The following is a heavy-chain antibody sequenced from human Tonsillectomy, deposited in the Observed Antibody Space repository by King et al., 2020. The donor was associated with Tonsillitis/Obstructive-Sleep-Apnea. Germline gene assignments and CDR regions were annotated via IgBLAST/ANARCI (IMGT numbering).Heavy chain of an antibody. Sequence: VQLVESGGGLVRPGGSLRLSCAASGFTFSTYWMSWVRQAPGKGLEWVANIKPDGSEKYYLDSVKGRFTISRDNAKNSLYLQMNSLRAEDTAVYYCARDGTMIRGVFYYYGMDVGGQGTTVTVSS. CDR3: ARDGTMIRGVFYYYGMDV. V-gene: IGHV3-7*03. CDR2: IKPDGSEK. J-gene: IGHJ6*02. D-gene: IGHD3-10*01. CDR1: GFTFSTYW.